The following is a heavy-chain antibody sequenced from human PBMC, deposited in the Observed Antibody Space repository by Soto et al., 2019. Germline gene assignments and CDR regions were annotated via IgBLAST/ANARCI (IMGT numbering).Heavy chain of an antibody. CDR3: ARVERGTATTVVDAFDI. CDR2: MSHSGVT. D-gene: IGHD1-1*01. Sequence: QVQLQQWGAGLLKPSETLSLTCAVYGGSVSGANYYWSWIRQPPGKGLEWIGEMSHSGVTYFNPSLKSRVTISVDTSTNQFSLKMSSVTAADTALYYCARVERGTATTVVDAFDIWGPGTMVTVSS. J-gene: IGHJ3*02. V-gene: IGHV4-34*01. CDR1: GGSVSGANYY.